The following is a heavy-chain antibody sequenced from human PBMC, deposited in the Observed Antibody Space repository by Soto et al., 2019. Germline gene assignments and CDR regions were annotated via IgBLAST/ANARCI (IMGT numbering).Heavy chain of an antibody. V-gene: IGHV4-4*02. J-gene: IGHJ4*02. CDR1: GGSISSSYW. Sequence: SETLSLTCAVSGGSISSSYWWNWVRQPPGKGLEWIGKIYHSGSTNYNPSLKNRFTISVDKSNNQFSLRLSSVTAADTAVYFCVTSLNYDFWRDGGRHYYFDYWGQGTLVTVSS. CDR2: IYHSGST. D-gene: IGHD3-3*01. CDR3: VTSLNYDFWRDGGRHYYFDY.